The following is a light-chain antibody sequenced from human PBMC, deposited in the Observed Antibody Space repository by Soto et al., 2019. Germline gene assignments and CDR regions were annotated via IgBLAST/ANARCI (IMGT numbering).Light chain of an antibody. Sequence: SYELTQPSSVSVSPGQTARITCSGDVLAKKYARWFQQKPGQAPVLVIYKDSERPSGIPERFSGSSSGTTVTLTISGAQVEDEADYYCYSAADNNLGVFGGGTQLTVL. CDR2: KDS. CDR1: VLAKKY. CDR3: YSAADNNLGV. J-gene: IGLJ2*01. V-gene: IGLV3-27*01.